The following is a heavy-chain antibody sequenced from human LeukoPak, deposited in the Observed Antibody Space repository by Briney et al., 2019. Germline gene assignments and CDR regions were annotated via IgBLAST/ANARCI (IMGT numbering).Heavy chain of an antibody. CDR1: GYTFTGYY. J-gene: IGHJ4*02. V-gene: IGHV1-2*02. CDR2: INPNSGGT. D-gene: IGHD3-22*01. Sequence: ASVRVSCKASGYTFTGYYMHWVRHAPGQGLEWMGWINPNSGGTNYAQKFQGRVTMTRDTSIGTAYMELSRLRSDDTAVYYCARGGYYDSSGYYYVYYFDYWGQGTLVTVSS. CDR3: ARGGYYDSSGYYYVYYFDY.